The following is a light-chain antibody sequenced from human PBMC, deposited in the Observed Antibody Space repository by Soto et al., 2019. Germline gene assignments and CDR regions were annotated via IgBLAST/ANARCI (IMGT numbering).Light chain of an antibody. CDR1: SSDVGSYNL. J-gene: IGLJ3*02. CDR2: EGS. CDR3: CSYAGSSTWV. V-gene: IGLV2-23*01. Sequence: QSALTQPASVSGAPGQSITISCTGTSSDVGSYNLVSWYQQHPGKAPNLMIYEGSKRPSGVSNRFSGSKSGNTASLTISGLQAEDEADYYCCSYAGSSTWVFGGGTKLPVL.